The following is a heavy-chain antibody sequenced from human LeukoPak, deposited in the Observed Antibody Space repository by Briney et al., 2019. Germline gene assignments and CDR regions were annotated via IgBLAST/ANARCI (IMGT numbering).Heavy chain of an antibody. D-gene: IGHD6-19*01. Sequence: PGGSLRLSCAASGLTVGINYMSWVRQAPGKGLEWVSFMYADGSTDYADSVQGRFTISRDNSKDTLYLQMNTLRAEDTAIYYCARSAGGLPIGGGHSSGWADYWGQGTLVTVSS. CDR2: MYADGST. CDR3: ARSAGGLPIGGGHSSGWADY. CDR1: GLTVGINY. J-gene: IGHJ4*02. V-gene: IGHV3-53*01.